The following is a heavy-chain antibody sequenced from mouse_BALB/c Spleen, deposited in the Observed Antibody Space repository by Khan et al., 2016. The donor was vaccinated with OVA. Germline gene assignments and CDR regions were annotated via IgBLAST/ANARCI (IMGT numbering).Heavy chain of an antibody. Sequence: EVELVESGGGLVKPGGSLKLSCAASGFTFSTYAMSWVRQTPEKRLEWVATISSDGDYTYYQDNVTGRFTISRDNAKNTLYLQMSSLRSEDTAMYYCARSPYGSFAYWGQGTLVTVSA. CDR3: ARSPYGSFAY. CDR1: GFTFSTYA. V-gene: IGHV5-9-3*01. J-gene: IGHJ3*01. CDR2: ISSDGDYT. D-gene: IGHD2-1*01.